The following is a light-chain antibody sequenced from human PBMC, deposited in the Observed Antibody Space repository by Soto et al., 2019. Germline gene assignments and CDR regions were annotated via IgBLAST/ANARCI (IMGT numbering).Light chain of an antibody. CDR2: EVS. CDR3: HSYADTTKFV. V-gene: IGLV2-8*01. J-gene: IGLJ1*01. CDR1: SSDVGGYNF. Sequence: QSALSHPPSASWSLGQSVTIACTGSSSDVGGYNFVSWFQQHPGKAPKLMIYEVSKRPSGVPDRFSGSKSGNTASLTVSGLQAEDEADYYCHSYADTTKFVFGTGTKVTVL.